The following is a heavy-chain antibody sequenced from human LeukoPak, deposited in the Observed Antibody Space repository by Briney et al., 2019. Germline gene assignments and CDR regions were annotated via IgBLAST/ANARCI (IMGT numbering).Heavy chain of an antibody. CDR3: AGHLRWWDY. J-gene: IGHJ4*02. Sequence: SETLSLTCAVYGGSFSGYYWSWIRQPPGKGLEWIGEINHSGSTNYNPSLKSRVTISVDTSKNQFSLKLSSVTAADTAVYYCAGHLRWWDYWGQGTLVTVSS. D-gene: IGHD5/OR15-5a*01. CDR1: GGSFSGYY. CDR2: INHSGST. V-gene: IGHV4-34*01.